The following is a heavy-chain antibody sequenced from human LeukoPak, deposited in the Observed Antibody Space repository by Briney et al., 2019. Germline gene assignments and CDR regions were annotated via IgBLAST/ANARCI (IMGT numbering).Heavy chain of an antibody. V-gene: IGHV4-4*07. D-gene: IGHD2-2*01. CDR1: CGSISSYY. CDR2: IYTSGST. Sequence: SETLSLTCTVSCGSISSYYWSWIRQPAGKGLEWIGRIYTSGSTNYNPSLKSRVTMSVDTSKNQFSLKLSSVTAADTAVYYCARDTDIVVVPAAFYYYYGMDVWGQGTTVTVSS. J-gene: IGHJ6*02. CDR3: ARDTDIVVVPAAFYYYYGMDV.